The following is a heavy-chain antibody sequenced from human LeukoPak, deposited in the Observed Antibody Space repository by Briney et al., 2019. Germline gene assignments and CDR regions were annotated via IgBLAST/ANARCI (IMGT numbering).Heavy chain of an antibody. CDR3: ARGGNYDILTGPLAPFDY. D-gene: IGHD3-9*01. V-gene: IGHV4-30-2*01. J-gene: IGHJ4*02. CDR1: GGSISSGGYS. Sequence: SSETLSLTCAVSGGSISSGGYSWSWIRQPPGKGLEWIGYIYHSGSTYYNPSLKSRVTISVDRSKNQFSLKLSSVTAADTAVYYCARGGNYDILTGPLAPFDYWGQGTLVTVSS. CDR2: IYHSGST.